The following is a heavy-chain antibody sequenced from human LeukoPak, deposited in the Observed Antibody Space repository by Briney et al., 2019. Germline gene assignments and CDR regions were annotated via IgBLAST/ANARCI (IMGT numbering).Heavy chain of an antibody. D-gene: IGHD3-10*01. CDR2: IGGSSGKI. CDR3: AKQPYQYVSGSPSWLDP. CDR1: GFTFSSYA. J-gene: IGHJ5*02. V-gene: IGHV3-23*01. Sequence: PGGSLRLSCAASGFTFSSYAMTWVRQAPGKGLEWVSGIGGSSGKIFYAASVKGWCTISRDNSKNTLYLPMNTLRAEDTAVYFCAKQPYQYVSGSPSWLDPWGQGTLVTVSS.